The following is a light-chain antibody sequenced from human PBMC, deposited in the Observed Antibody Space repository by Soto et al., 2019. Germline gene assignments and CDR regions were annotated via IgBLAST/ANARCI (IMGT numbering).Light chain of an antibody. Sequence: EIVLTQSPGTLSLSPGERATLSCRATESVVSNYLAWYQLKPGQAPRLLIYDASTRATGIPARFSGSGSGTDFTLTISSLQFEDFAVYYCQQYNNWPRTFGQGTKVDIK. CDR2: DAS. CDR3: QQYNNWPRT. CDR1: ESVVSN. V-gene: IGKV3-15*01. J-gene: IGKJ1*01.